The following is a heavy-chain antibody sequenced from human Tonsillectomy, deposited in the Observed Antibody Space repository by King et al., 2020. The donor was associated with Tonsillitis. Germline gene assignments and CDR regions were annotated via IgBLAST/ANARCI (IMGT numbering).Heavy chain of an antibody. J-gene: IGHJ4*02. V-gene: IGHV4-39*07. CDR1: GGSISSSSYY. CDR3: ARHEPSGYNYGPFDY. D-gene: IGHD5-18*01. CDR2: IYYSGST. Sequence: LQLQESGPGLVKPSETLSLTCTVSGGSISSSSYYWGWIRQPPGKGLEWIGSIYYSGSTYYNPSLKSRVTISVDTSKNQFSLKLSSVTAADTAVYYCARHEPSGYNYGPFDYWGEGTLVTVSS.